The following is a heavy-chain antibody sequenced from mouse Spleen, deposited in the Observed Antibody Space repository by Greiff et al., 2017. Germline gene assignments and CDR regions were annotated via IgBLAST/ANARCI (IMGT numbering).Heavy chain of an antibody. J-gene: IGHJ4*01. Sequence: VHVKQSGPELVKPGASVKISCKASGYSFTDYNMNWVKQSNGKSLEWIGVINPNYGTTSYNQKFKGKATLTVDQSSSTAYMQLNSLTSEDSAVYYCARSAAYYSNRYAMDYWGQGTSVTVSS. D-gene: IGHD2-5*01. CDR3: ARSAAYYSNRYAMDY. V-gene: IGHV1-39*01. CDR2: INPNYGTT. CDR1: GYSFTDYN.